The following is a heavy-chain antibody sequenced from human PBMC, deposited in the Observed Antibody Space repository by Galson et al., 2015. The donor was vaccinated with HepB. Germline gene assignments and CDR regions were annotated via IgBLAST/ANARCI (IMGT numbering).Heavy chain of an antibody. D-gene: IGHD2-2*01. Sequence: SLRLSCAASGFTFSSYSMNWVRQAPGKGLEWVSSISSSSSYIYYADSVKGRFTISRDNAKNSLYLQMNSLRAEDTAVYYCARDQSMGQLLSYYYYYYMDVWGKGTTVTVSS. CDR3: ARDQSMGQLLSYYYYYYMDV. CDR1: GFTFSSYS. CDR2: ISSSSSYI. J-gene: IGHJ6*03. V-gene: IGHV3-21*01.